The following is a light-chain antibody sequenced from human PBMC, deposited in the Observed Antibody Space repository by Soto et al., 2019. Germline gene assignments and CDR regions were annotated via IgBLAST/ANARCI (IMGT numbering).Light chain of an antibody. CDR1: QSVHNN. CDR3: QQYNNWPPWT. J-gene: IGKJ1*01. V-gene: IGKV3-15*01. CDR2: SVS. Sequence: EIVMTQSPATLSVSPGERATLSCRASQSVHNNLAWYQQKPGQPPRLLIHSVSNRATGIPARFSGNGSGTEFTLTISSLQSEDFAIYYCQQYNNWPPWTFGQGTKVEIK.